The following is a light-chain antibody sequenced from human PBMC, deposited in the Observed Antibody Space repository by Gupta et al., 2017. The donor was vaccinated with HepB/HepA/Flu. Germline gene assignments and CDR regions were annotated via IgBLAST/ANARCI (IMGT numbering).Light chain of an antibody. Sequence: EIVLTQSPGTLSLSPGERATLSCRASQSVPSRYLAWYQQKPGQAPRLLIYGASRRATGIPDRFSDSGSGTDFTLTISRLEPEDFAVYYCQQYGSSPLTFGGGTKVEIK. V-gene: IGKV3-20*01. CDR3: QQYGSSPLT. CDR2: GAS. J-gene: IGKJ4*01. CDR1: QSVPSRY.